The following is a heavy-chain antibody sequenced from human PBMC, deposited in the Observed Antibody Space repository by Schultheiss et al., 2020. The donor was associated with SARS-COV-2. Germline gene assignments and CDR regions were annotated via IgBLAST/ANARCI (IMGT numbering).Heavy chain of an antibody. CDR3: AHTATMVRGVTKDAFDI. V-gene: IGHV2-5*02. Sequence: SGPTLVKPTQTLTLTCTFSGFSLSTSGVGVGWIRQPPGKALEWLALIYWDDDKRYSPSLKSRLTITKDTSKSQVVLTMTNMDPVDTATYYCAHTATMVRGVTKDAFDIWGQGTMVTVSS. J-gene: IGHJ3*02. D-gene: IGHD3-10*01. CDR1: GFSLSTSGVG. CDR2: IYWDDDK.